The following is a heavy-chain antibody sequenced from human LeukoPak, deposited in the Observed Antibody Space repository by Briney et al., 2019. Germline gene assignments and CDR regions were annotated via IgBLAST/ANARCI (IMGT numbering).Heavy chain of an antibody. Sequence: SETLSLTCTVSGGSVSSGSYYWSWIRQPPGKGLEWIGYIYYSVSTNYNPSLKSRVTISVDTSKNQFSLKLSSVTAADTAVYYCARESPDSSFDYWGQGTLVTVSS. D-gene: IGHD6-13*01. CDR2: IYYSVST. V-gene: IGHV4-61*01. J-gene: IGHJ4*02. CDR1: GGSVSSGSYY. CDR3: ARESPDSSFDY.